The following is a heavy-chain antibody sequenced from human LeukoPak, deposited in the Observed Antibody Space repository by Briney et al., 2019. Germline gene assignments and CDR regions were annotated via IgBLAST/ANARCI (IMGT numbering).Heavy chain of an antibody. CDR1: GYTFTGYY. V-gene: IGHV1-2*02. CDR2: INPNSGGT. CDR3: AREVDFWSGYYQNWFDP. J-gene: IGHJ5*02. Sequence: ASVKVSCKASGYTFTGYYVHWVRQAPGQGLEWMGWINPNSGGTNYAQKSQGRVTMTRDTSISTAYMELSRLRSDDTAVYYCAREVDFWSGYYQNWFDPWGQGTLVTVSS. D-gene: IGHD3-3*01.